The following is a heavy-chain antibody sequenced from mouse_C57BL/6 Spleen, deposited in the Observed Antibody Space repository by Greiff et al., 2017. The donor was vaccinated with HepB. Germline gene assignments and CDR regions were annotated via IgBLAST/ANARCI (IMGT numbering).Heavy chain of an antibody. CDR1: GYAFSSSW. Sequence: VQLVESGPELVKPGASVKISCKASGYAFSSSWMNWVKQRPGKGLEWIGRIYPGDGDTNYNGKFKGKATLTADKSSSTAYMQLSSLTSEDSAVYFCARRYYGDWYFDVWGTGTTVTVSS. V-gene: IGHV1-82*01. CDR2: IYPGDGDT. D-gene: IGHD1-1*02. J-gene: IGHJ1*03. CDR3: ARRYYGDWYFDV.